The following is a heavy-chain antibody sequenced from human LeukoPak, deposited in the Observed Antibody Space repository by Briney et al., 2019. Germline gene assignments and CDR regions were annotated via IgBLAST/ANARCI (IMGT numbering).Heavy chain of an antibody. D-gene: IGHD3-9*01. V-gene: IGHV3-53*01. CDR2: IYSGGST. CDR1: GFTFSDFA. CDR3: ARVFFEYYDILTGYPIPSYFDY. Sequence: GGSVRLSCAASGFTFSDFAMIWVRQPPGKGLEWVSVIYSGGSTYYADSVKGRFTFSRENSKKTLYLQMNSLRAEDTAVYYCARVFFEYYDILTGYPIPSYFDYWGQGTLVTVSS. J-gene: IGHJ4*02.